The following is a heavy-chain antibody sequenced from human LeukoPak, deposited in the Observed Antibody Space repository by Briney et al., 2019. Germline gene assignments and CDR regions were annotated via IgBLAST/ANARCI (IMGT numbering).Heavy chain of an antibody. D-gene: IGHD6-13*01. J-gene: IGHJ4*02. CDR1: GFTFSSYS. CDR2: IKQDGSEK. V-gene: IGHV3-7*03. Sequence: PGGSLRLSCAASGFTFSSYSMNWVRQAPGKGLEWVANIKQDGSEKYYVDSVKGRFTISRDNAKNSLYLQMNSLRAEDTAVYYCARGFTGRQQLVHRGPIDYWGQGTLVTVSS. CDR3: ARGFTGRQQLVHRGPIDY.